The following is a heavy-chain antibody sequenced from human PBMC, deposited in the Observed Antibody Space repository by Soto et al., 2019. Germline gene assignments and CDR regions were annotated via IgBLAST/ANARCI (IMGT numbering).Heavy chain of an antibody. D-gene: IGHD2-15*01. Sequence: QLQLQESGPGLVKPSETLSLTCTVSGGSISSSSYYWGWIRQPPGKGLEWIGSIYYSGSTYYNPSLKSXVTXSVDTSKNQFSLKLSSVTAADTAVYYCARHTPAISISDHWGQGTLVTVSS. CDR3: ARHTPAISISDH. J-gene: IGHJ4*02. V-gene: IGHV4-39*01. CDR1: GGSISSSSYY. CDR2: IYYSGST.